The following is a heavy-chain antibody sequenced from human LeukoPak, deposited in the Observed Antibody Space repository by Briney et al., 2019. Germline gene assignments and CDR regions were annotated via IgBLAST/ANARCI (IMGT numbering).Heavy chain of an antibody. Sequence: GESLKISCKVSGYSFTSYWTSWVRQMPGKGLQWMGRIDPTDSYTDYSPSFLGHVTISADKSISTAYLQWYSLKASDTAIYYCTRQDFWGQGTLVTVSS. J-gene: IGHJ4*02. V-gene: IGHV5-10-1*01. CDR2: IDPTDSYT. CDR1: GYSFTSYW. CDR3: TRQDF.